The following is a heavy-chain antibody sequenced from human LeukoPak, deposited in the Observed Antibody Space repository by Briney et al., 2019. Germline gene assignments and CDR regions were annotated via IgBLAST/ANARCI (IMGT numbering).Heavy chain of an antibody. Sequence: SVKVSCKASGYTFTSYYMHWVRQAPGQGLEWMGGIIPIFGTANYAQKFQGRVTITADKSTSTAYMELSSLRSEDTAVYYCARGRYSYGAPVDYWGQGTLVTVSS. J-gene: IGHJ4*02. CDR2: IIPIFGTA. D-gene: IGHD5-18*01. CDR1: GYTFTSYY. CDR3: ARGRYSYGAPVDY. V-gene: IGHV1-69*06.